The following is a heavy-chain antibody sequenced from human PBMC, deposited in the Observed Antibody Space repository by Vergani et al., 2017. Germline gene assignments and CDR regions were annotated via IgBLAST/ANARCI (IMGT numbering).Heavy chain of an antibody. CDR3: ARVGDYGDSRRMDV. V-gene: IGHV4-59*01. CDR2: IYFSGST. J-gene: IGHJ6*02. CDR1: GGSISSYY. D-gene: IGHD4-17*01. Sequence: QAQLQESGPGLVKPSETLSLTCTVSGGSISSYYWSWIRQPPGKGLEWIGYIYFSGSTNYNPSLESLVTISVDTSKNQFSLKLTSVTAADTAVYYCARVGDYGDSRRMDVWGQGTTVTVSS.